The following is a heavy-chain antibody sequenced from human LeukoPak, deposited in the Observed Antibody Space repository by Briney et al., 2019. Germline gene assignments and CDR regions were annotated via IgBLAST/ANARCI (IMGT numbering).Heavy chain of an antibody. V-gene: IGHV4-39*01. D-gene: IGHD4-23*01. CDR3: SRSHDYGGLYFYYYMDV. CDR2: LDSSGST. Sequence: PSETLSLTCTVSGGSISSRSDYWGWIRQTPGKGLEWIGNLDSSGSTYYNPSLKSRVTISVGTSKNQFSPNLRSVTAADTAIYFCSRSHDYGGLYFYYYMDVWGKGTTVTVSS. CDR1: GGSISSRSDY. J-gene: IGHJ6*03.